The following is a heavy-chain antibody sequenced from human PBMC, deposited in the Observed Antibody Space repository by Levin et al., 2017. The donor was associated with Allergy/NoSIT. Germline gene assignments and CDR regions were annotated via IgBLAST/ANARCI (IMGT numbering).Heavy chain of an antibody. CDR1: GGSITSYY. CDR3: ARMVTSSTNWFDP. CDR2: ILYSRST. J-gene: IGHJ5*02. Sequence: SETLSLTCTVSGGSITSYYWSWIRQPPGKGLEWIGYILYSRSTNYNPSLQSRVSISVDTSKNQLSLKLTSVTAADTAVYYCARMVTSSTNWFDPWGQGTLVTVSS. D-gene: IGHD2-21*02. V-gene: IGHV4-59*01.